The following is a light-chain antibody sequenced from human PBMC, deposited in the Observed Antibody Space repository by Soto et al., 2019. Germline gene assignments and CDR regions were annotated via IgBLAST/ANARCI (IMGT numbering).Light chain of an antibody. CDR3: QQYNNWPPT. J-gene: IGKJ1*01. V-gene: IGKV3-20*01. CDR2: GAS. Sequence: EIVLTQSPGTLSLSPGERATLSFSASQSVSSSYLAWYQQKPGQAPRLLIYGASSRATGIPDRFSGSGSGTDFTLTISRLEPEDFAVYYCQQYNNWPPTFGQGTKVDIK. CDR1: QSVSSSY.